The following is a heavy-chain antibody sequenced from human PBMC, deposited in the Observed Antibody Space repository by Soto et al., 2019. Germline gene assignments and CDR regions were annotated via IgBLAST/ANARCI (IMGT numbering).Heavy chain of an antibody. CDR3: ARVREKGVSGSYYDDY. J-gene: IGHJ4*02. CDR2: IIPIFGTA. V-gene: IGHV1-69*01. CDR1: GGTFSSYA. Sequence: QVQLVQSGAEVKRPGSSVKVSCKASGGTFSSYAISWVRQAPGQGLEWMGGIIPIFGTANYAQKFQGRVTITADESTSTAYMELSSLRSEDTAVYYCARVREKGVSGSYYDDYLGQGTLVTVSS. D-gene: IGHD3-10*01.